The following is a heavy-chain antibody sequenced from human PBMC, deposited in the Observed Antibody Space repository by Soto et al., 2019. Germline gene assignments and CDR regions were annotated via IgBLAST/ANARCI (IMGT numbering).Heavy chain of an antibody. CDR1: GLTLSNAW. V-gene: IGHV3-23*01. CDR3: AKWDCSGGSCSLGYYYYGMDV. D-gene: IGHD2-15*01. Sequence: PGGSLRLSCAASGLTLSNAWMSWVRQAPGKGLEWVSAISGSGGSTYYADSVKGRFTISRDNSKNTLYLQMNSLRAEDTAVYYCAKWDCSGGSCSLGYYYYGMDVWGQGTTVTVSS. CDR2: ISGSGGST. J-gene: IGHJ6*02.